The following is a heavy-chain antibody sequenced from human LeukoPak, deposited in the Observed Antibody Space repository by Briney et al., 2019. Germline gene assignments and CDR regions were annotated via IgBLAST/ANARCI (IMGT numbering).Heavy chain of an antibody. D-gene: IGHD4-23*01. CDR3: ARRGGIAHFDY. CDR1: GGSISSGGYS. J-gene: IGHJ4*02. V-gene: IGHV4-30-2*01. Sequence: PSQTLSLTCAVSGGSISSGGYSWSWIRQPPGKGLEWIGYIYHSGSTYYNPSLKSRVTISVDRSKNQFSLKLSSVTAADTAVYYCARRGGIAHFDYWGQGTLVTVSS. CDR2: IYHSGST.